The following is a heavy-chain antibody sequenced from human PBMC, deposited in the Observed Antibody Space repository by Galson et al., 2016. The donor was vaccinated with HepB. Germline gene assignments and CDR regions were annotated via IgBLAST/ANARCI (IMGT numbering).Heavy chain of an antibody. CDR3: ARDVQYRFDS. V-gene: IGHV1-18*01. CDR2: ISTYNGDT. CDR1: GYTFTTSG. Sequence: SVKVSCKAFGYTFTTSGISWVRQAPGQGLEWMGWISTYNGDTKYAQNFQGGLTLTTDSSTTTAYMELRSLRFDDTTMYYCARDVQYRFDSWGQGTLVTVSS. J-gene: IGHJ4*02. D-gene: IGHD2/OR15-2a*01.